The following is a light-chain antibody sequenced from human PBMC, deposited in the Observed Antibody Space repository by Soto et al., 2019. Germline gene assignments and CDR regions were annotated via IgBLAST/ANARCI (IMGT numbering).Light chain of an antibody. CDR3: QQYNEWPPWT. CDR2: GTS. J-gene: IGKJ1*01. V-gene: IGKV3-15*01. CDR1: QSVSNN. Sequence: EIVMTQSPATLSVSPGERATLSCRASQSVSNNLAWYQQKPGQAPRLLIYGTSTRATGIPARFSGSGSGTEFTLTISSLQSEDFAVYYCQQYNEWPPWTFSHGTKVEIK.